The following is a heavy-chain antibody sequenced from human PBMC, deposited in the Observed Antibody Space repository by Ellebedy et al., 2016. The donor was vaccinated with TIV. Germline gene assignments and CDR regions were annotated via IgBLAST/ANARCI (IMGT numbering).Heavy chain of an antibody. CDR2: INEDGSEK. V-gene: IGHV3-7*01. Sequence: GGSLRLSCGTSGFTFSNYWMTWVRQAPGKGLEWVATINEDGSEKKYVDSVKGRFSISRDNAKKSLYLQMNSLRDEDTALYYCARDQWLGRAYYFDYWGQGTLVTVSS. CDR3: ARDQWLGRAYYFDY. D-gene: IGHD6-19*01. CDR1: GFTFSNYW. J-gene: IGHJ4*01.